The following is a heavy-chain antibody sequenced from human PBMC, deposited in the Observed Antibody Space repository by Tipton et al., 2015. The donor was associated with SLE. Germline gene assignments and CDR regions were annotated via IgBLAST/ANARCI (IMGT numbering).Heavy chain of an antibody. CDR1: DGSLSSDY. V-gene: IGHV4-4*07. CDR3: AREFLNPVTTVHYYFDL. D-gene: IGHD4-11*01. Sequence: TLSLTCTVSDGSLSSDYWSWIRQPAGKGLEWIGRIHFSGLTHYNPSLKSRLTMSLDTSQNHFSLKLISVTAADTAVYYCAREFLNPVTTVHYYFDLWGRGTLVTVSS. J-gene: IGHJ2*01. CDR2: IHFSGLT.